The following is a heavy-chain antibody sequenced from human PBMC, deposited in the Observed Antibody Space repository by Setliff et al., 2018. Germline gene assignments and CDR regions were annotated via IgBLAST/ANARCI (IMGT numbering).Heavy chain of an antibody. J-gene: IGHJ4*02. CDR1: GGSFSGYY. CDR3: ARLEAVTFILPY. D-gene: IGHD2-21*02. CDR2: IIHSGST. Sequence: LSLTCAVYGGSFSGYYWSWIRQPPGKRLEWIGEIIHSGSTNYNPSLKSRVTISVDTSKSQFSLKLTSVTAADTAVYYCARLEAVTFILPYWGQGTLVTVSS. V-gene: IGHV4-34*12.